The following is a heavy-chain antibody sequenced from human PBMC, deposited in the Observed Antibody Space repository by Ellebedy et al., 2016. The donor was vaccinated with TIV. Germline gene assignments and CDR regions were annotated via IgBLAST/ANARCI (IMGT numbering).Heavy chain of an antibody. V-gene: IGHV3-7*01. CDR3: TKDGSGTMNF. CDR1: GFTFSTSL. CDR2: MNGDGNER. Sequence: GESLKISCAVSGFTFSTSLMSWVRQAPGQGLEWVANMNGDGNERYYVDSVEGRFTISRDNTRNSLYLQMNSLRADDTAVYYCTKDGSGTMNFWGQGTLVTVSS. D-gene: IGHD1-1*01. J-gene: IGHJ4*02.